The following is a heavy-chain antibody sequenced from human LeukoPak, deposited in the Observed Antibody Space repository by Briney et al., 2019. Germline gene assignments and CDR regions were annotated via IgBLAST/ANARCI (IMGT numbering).Heavy chain of an antibody. CDR1: EFTFSSYA. CDR3: VKDYSLLWFGEPGF. J-gene: IGHJ4*02. V-gene: IGHV3-64D*06. D-gene: IGHD3-10*01. Sequence: GGSLRLSCSASEFTFSSYAMHWVRQAPGKGLEYVSAISSNGGSTYYADPVKGRFTISRDNSKNTLYLQMSSLRAEDTAVYYCVKDYSLLWFGEPGFWGQGTLVTVSS. CDR2: ISSNGGST.